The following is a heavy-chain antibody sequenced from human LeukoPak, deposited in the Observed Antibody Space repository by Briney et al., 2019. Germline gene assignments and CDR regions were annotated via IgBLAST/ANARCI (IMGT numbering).Heavy chain of an antibody. Sequence: PSETLSLTCAVYGGSFSGYYWSWIRQPPGKGLEWIGEINHSGSTNYNPSLKSRVTTSVDTSKNQFSLKLSSVTAADTAVYYCARLRHDSSGYYYYYYMDVWGKGTTVTISS. D-gene: IGHD3-22*01. CDR2: INHSGST. CDR1: GGSFSGYY. J-gene: IGHJ6*03. V-gene: IGHV4-34*01. CDR3: ARLRHDSSGYYYYYYMDV.